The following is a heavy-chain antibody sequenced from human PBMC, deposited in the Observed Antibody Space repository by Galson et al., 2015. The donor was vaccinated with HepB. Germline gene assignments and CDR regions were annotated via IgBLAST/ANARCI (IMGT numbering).Heavy chain of an antibody. Sequence: LSLTCTVSGGSIRSGGYYWTWIRQHPGKGLEWIGYVYFSGGTDYNPSLKRRVNMSVDTSKNQFSLKLTSVTAADTAAYFCARGRYSSSWFEHWGQGTLVTVSS. CDR2: VYFSGGT. D-gene: IGHD2-2*01. J-gene: IGHJ5*02. CDR3: ARGRYSSSWFEH. CDR1: GGSIRSGGYY. V-gene: IGHV4-31*03.